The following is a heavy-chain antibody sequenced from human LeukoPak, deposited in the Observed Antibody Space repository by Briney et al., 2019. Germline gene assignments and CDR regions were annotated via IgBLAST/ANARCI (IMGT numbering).Heavy chain of an antibody. CDR1: GFTFSSYS. CDR3: ARALGYGSGSLLYFDY. Sequence: QPGGTLRLSCAASGFTFSSYSINWVRHAQGPGLDRVSSISSSNSYIYYEDSVKGRFIISRDNAKNSLYLQMNSLRAEDTAVYYCARALGYGSGSLLYFDYWGQGTLVTVSS. J-gene: IGHJ4*02. D-gene: IGHD3-10*01. CDR2: ISSSNSYI. V-gene: IGHV3-21*01.